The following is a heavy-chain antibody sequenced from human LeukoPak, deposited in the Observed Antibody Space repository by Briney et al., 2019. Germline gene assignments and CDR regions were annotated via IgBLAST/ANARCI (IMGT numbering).Heavy chain of an antibody. Sequence: GGSLRLSCAASRFTFSKYAMNWVRQAPGKGLEWVSGISGSAGSTYYADSVKGRFTISRDNAKNSLYLQMNSLRAEDTAVYYCATAGYGSGSYFDYWGQGTLVTVSS. CDR3: ATAGYGSGSYFDY. V-gene: IGHV3-23*01. J-gene: IGHJ4*02. CDR1: RFTFSKYA. CDR2: ISGSAGST. D-gene: IGHD3-10*01.